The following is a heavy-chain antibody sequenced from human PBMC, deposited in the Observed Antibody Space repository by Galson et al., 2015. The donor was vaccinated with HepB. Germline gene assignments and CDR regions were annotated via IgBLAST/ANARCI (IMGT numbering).Heavy chain of an antibody. CDR2: ITSRGDNT. Sequence: SLRLSCAASGFTFGDTAMTWVRQAPGKGLEWVPGITSRGDNTFYTDSVKGRFSISRDNSKNMLFLQMSSLRAEDTAIYYCAKGYGIFNRWGQGILVTVFS. CDR1: GFTFGDTA. CDR3: AKGYGIFNR. V-gene: IGHV3-23*01. J-gene: IGHJ4*02. D-gene: IGHD5-18*01.